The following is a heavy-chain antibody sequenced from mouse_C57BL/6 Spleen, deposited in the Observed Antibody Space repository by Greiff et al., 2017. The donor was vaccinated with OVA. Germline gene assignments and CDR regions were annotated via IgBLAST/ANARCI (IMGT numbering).Heavy chain of an antibody. J-gene: IGHJ3*01. D-gene: IGHD1-1*01. CDR2: IYPRSGNT. CDR3: ARDGSSWFAY. CDR1: GYTFTSSG. V-gene: IGHV1-81*01. Sequence: VKLMESGAELARPGASVKLSCKASGYTFTSSGISWVKQRTGQGLEWIGEIYPRSGNTYYNEKFKGKATLTADKSSSTAYMELRSLTSEDSAVYFCARDGSSWFAYWGQGTLVTVSA.